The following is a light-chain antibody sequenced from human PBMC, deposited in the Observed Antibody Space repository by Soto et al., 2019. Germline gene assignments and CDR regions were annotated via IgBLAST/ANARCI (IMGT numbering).Light chain of an antibody. V-gene: IGLV2-14*01. Sequence: QSVLTQPASVSGSPGQSITISCTGTISDVGDYNYVSWYQQHPGKAPKLMIYEVSDRPSGVSDRFSGSKSGNTASLTISGLQAEDEADYYCSSYTSSSNWVFGGGTKLTVL. J-gene: IGLJ3*02. CDR3: SSYTSSSNWV. CDR1: ISDVGDYNY. CDR2: EVS.